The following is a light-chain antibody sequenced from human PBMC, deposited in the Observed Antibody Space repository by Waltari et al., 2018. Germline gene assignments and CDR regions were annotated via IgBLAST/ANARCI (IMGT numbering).Light chain of an antibody. J-gene: IGKJ1*01. Sequence: DIVMTQSPDSLAVSLGERATIHCESSQSIFYSSTNKNYLAWYQQKPGQSPSLLFYWASTRESGVPDRFSGSGSGTDFTLTISSLQAEDVAVYYCQQYSSAPWTFGQGTKVEIK. CDR2: WAS. CDR3: QQYSSAPWT. V-gene: IGKV4-1*01. CDR1: QSIFYSSTNKNY.